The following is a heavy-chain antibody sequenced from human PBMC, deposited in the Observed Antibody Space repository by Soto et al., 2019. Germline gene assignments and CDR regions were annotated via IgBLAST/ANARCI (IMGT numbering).Heavy chain of an antibody. V-gene: IGHV4-34*01. CDR1: GGSLSNYY. D-gene: IGHD5-18*01. CDR3: ARRTDTAMITNWFDP. CDR2: INHSGST. Sequence: SETLSLTCAVYGGSLSNYYWNWIRQPPGKGLEWIGEINHSGSTNYNPSLKSRVTISVDTSKNQFSLKLSSVTAADTAVYYCARRTDTAMITNWFDPWGQGTLVTVSS. J-gene: IGHJ5*02.